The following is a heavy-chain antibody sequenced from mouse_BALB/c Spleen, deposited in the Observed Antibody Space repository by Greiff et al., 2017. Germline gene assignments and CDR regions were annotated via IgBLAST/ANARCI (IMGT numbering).Heavy chain of an antibody. J-gene: IGHJ2*01. CDR3: ARGGLRLHFDY. D-gene: IGHD1-2*01. V-gene: IGHV5-6-5*01. Sequence: VQLKQSGGDLVKPGGSLKLSCAASGFTFSSYAMSWVRQTPEKRLEWVASISSGGSTYYPDSVKGRFTISRDNARNILYLQMSSLRSEDTAMYYCARGGLRLHFDYWGQGTTLTVSS. CDR2: ISSGGST. CDR1: GFTFSSYA.